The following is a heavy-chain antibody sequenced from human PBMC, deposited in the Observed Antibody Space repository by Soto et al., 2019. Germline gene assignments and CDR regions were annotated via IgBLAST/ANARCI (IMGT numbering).Heavy chain of an antibody. Sequence: PGGSLRLSCAISGFSVSSNYLSWVRQAPGKGLEWVSVHYSGGSTYYADSVQGRFTISRDNSKKSLYLQMNSLRADDTAVYYCARECVDTVTSITIPFDYWGQGALVTVSS. CDR1: GFSVSSNY. CDR2: HYSGGST. V-gene: IGHV3-53*01. J-gene: IGHJ4*02. CDR3: ARECVDTVTSITIPFDY. D-gene: IGHD5-12*01.